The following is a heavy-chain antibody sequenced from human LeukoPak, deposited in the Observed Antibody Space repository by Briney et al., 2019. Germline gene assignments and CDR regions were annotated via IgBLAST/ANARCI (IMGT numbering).Heavy chain of an antibody. V-gene: IGHV4-39*07. Sequence: ASETLSLTCTVSGGSISSSSYYWGWIRQPPGKGLEWIGSIYYSGSTYYNPSLKSRVTISVDTSKNQFSLKLSSVTAADTAVYYCARDRPDSSSWYAPSYYYYYMDVWSKGTTVTVSS. CDR2: IYYSGST. CDR1: GGSISSSSYY. D-gene: IGHD6-13*01. CDR3: ARDRPDSSSWYAPSYYYYYMDV. J-gene: IGHJ6*03.